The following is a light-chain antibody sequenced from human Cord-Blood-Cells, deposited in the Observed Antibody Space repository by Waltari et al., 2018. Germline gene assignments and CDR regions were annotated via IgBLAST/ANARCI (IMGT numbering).Light chain of an antibody. J-gene: IGLJ1*01. CDR1: SSDVGGYNY. Sequence: QSALTQPASVSGSPGQSITISCTGTSSDVGGYNYVSWYQQHPGKAPKLMIYDVSKRPAGVSNRFSGSKSGNTASRTISGLQAEDEADYYCSSYTSSPYVFGTGTKVTVL. CDR2: DVS. V-gene: IGLV2-14*01. CDR3: SSYTSSPYV.